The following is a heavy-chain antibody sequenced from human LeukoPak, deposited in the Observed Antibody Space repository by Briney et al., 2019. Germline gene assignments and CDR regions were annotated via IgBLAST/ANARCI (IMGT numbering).Heavy chain of an antibody. V-gene: IGHV1-46*01. CDR2: INPSGGST. CDR3: ARAISSTNKLDY. D-gene: IGHD2-2*01. J-gene: IGHJ4*02. Sequence: ASVKVSCKASGYTFTSYGISWVRQAPGQGLEWMGIINPSGGSTSYAQKFQGRVTMTRDTSTSTVYMELSSLRSEDTAVYYCARAISSTNKLDYWGQGTLVTVSS. CDR1: GYTFTSYG.